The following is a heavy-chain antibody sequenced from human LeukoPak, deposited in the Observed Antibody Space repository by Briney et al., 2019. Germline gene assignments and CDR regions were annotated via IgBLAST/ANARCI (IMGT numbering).Heavy chain of an antibody. D-gene: IGHD6-13*01. V-gene: IGHV3-23*01. J-gene: IGHJ4*02. CDR1: GFTFSSYA. Sequence: GGSLRLSCAASGFTFSSYAMSWVRQAPGKGLEWVSAISGSGGSTYYADSVKGRFTISRDNSKNTLYLQMNSLRAEDTAVYYCAKLVEGPGYSSSWYDVYYFDYWGQGTLVTVSS. CDR3: AKLVEGPGYSSSWYDVYYFDY. CDR2: ISGSGGST.